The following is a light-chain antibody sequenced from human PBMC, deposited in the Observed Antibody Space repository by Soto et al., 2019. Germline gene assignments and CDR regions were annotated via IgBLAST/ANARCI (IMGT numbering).Light chain of an antibody. V-gene: IGKV3D-15*01. CDR2: DAS. Sequence: VMTQSPGTLSVSPGETATLSCGTSQSVSTNLAWYQQKPGQPPRLLIYDASTGATGIPARFRGSGSGTEFTLTISYLRPEDFAFYFCQQYHDWVTFGGGTKVDIK. CDR1: QSVSTN. CDR3: QQYHDWVT. J-gene: IGKJ4*01.